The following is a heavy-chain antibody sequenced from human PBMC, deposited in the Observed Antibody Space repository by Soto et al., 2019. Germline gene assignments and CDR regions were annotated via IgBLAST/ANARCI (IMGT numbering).Heavy chain of an antibody. Sequence: ASVKVSCKASGYTFTSYGISWVRQAPGQGLEWMGWISAYNGNTNYAQKLQGRVTMTTDTSTSTAYMELRSLRSDDTAVYYCAREAIAAAATAYSYGMDVWGQGTTVIVSS. D-gene: IGHD6-13*01. CDR3: AREAIAAAATAYSYGMDV. CDR1: GYTFTSYG. J-gene: IGHJ6*02. CDR2: ISAYNGNT. V-gene: IGHV1-18*01.